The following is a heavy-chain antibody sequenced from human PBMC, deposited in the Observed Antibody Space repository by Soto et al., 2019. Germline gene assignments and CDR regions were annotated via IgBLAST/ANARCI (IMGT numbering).Heavy chain of an antibody. V-gene: IGHV3-23*01. D-gene: IGHD3-10*01. CDR3: AKVPPYYGSGSYWFDY. J-gene: IGHJ4*02. CDR1: GFTFSSYA. CDR2: ISGSGGST. Sequence: GGSLRLSCAASGFTFSSYAMSWVRQAPGKGLEWVSAISGSGGSTYYADSVKGRFTISRDNSKNTLYLQMNSLRAEDTAVYYCAKVPPYYGSGSYWFDYWGQGTLVTVSS.